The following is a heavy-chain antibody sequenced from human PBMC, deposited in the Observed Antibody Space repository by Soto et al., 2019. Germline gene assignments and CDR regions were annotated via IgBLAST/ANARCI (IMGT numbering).Heavy chain of an antibody. V-gene: IGHV3-23*01. J-gene: IGHJ4*02. CDR1: GFAFSSYA. D-gene: IGHD3-22*01. CDR2: ISGNGYST. CDR3: AKDTPEEYYYDSSGYYGSAFDY. Sequence: SLRLSCAASGFAFSSYAMSWVRQAPGKGLEWVSAISGNGYSTYYADSVKGRLTISRDNSKNTLYLQINSLRAEDTAVYYCAKDTPEEYYYDSSGYYGSAFDYWGQGTLVTVSS.